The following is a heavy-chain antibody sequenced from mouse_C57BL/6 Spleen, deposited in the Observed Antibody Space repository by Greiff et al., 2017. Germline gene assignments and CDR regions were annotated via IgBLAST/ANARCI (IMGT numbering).Heavy chain of an antibody. CDR1: GFTFSDYY. V-gene: IGHV5-16*01. Sequence: EVQLVESEGGLVQPGSSMKLSCTASGFTFSDYYMAWVRQVPEKGLEWVANINYDGSSTYYLDSLKSRFIISRDNAKNILYLQMSSLKSEATATYYCARVDYGSDYDYAIYYWGQGASVTFSS. D-gene: IGHD1-1*01. J-gene: IGHJ4*01. CDR3: ARVDYGSDYDYAIYY. CDR2: INYDGSST.